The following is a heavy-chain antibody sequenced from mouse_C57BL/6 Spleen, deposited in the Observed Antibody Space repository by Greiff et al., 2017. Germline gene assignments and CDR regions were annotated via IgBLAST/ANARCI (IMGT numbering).Heavy chain of an antibody. CDR2: IDPSDSYT. Sequence: QVQLQQPGAELVMPGASVKLSCKASGYTFTSYWMHWVKQRPGQGLEWIGEIDPSDSYTNYNQKFKGKSTLTVDKSSSTAYMQLSSLTSEDSAVYYCARGLTGVDDWGQGTTLTVSS. V-gene: IGHV1-69*01. D-gene: IGHD4-1*01. CDR3: ARGLTGVDD. J-gene: IGHJ2*01. CDR1: GYTFTSYW.